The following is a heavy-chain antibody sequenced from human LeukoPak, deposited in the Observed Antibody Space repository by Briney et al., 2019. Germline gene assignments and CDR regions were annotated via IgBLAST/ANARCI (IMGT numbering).Heavy chain of an antibody. Sequence: ASVKASCKASGGTFSSYAISWMRQAPGQGLEWMGGIIPIFGTANYAQKFQGRVTITADESTSTAYMELSSLRSEDTAVYYCAREPGIAAAGPTAYFDYWGQGTLVTVSS. CDR2: IIPIFGTA. V-gene: IGHV1-69*01. J-gene: IGHJ4*02. CDR3: AREPGIAAAGPTAYFDY. D-gene: IGHD6-13*01. CDR1: GGTFSSYA.